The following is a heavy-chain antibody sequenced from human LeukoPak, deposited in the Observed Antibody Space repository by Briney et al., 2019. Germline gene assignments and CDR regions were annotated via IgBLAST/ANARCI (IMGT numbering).Heavy chain of an antibody. CDR2: ISSRSKYI. CDR1: GFTFSSYS. V-gene: IGHV3-21*01. Sequence: GGSLRLSCAACGFTFSSYSMNLVRQAPGKGLEWVSSISSRSKYIFYADPAKGRFTSSRDNAKNSLYLQMTRLRAEDTAVYYCARDYTPDRDIPSYYFDYWGQGTLVTVSS. CDR3: ARDYTPDRDIPSYYFDY. J-gene: IGHJ4*02. D-gene: IGHD2-2*02.